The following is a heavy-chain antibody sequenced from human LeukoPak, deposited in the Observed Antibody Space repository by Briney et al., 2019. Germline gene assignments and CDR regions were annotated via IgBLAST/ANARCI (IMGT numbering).Heavy chain of an antibody. CDR1: GYTFTSYG. J-gene: IGHJ3*02. V-gene: IGHV1-18*01. CDR3: ARGAKSTGYSSGWYEGDAFDI. Sequence: GASVKVSCKASGYTFTSYGISWVRQAPGQGLEWMGWISAYNGNTNYAQKLQGRVTMTTDTSTSTAYMELRSLRSDDTAVYYCARGAKSTGYSSGWYEGDAFDIWGQGTMVTVSS. D-gene: IGHD6-19*01. CDR2: ISAYNGNT.